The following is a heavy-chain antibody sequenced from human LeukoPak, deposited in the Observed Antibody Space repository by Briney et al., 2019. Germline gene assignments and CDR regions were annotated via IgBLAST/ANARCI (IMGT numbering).Heavy chain of an antibody. CDR2: IYYSGST. Sequence: SETLSLTCTVSGGSISSYYWSWIRQPPGKGLEWIGYIYYSGSTNYNPSLKSRVTISVDTSKNQFSLKLSSVTAADTAVYYCARGVGYSYDHWFDPWGQGTLVTVSS. CDR1: GGSISSYY. CDR3: ARGVGYSYDHWFDP. J-gene: IGHJ5*02. D-gene: IGHD5-18*01. V-gene: IGHV4-59*08.